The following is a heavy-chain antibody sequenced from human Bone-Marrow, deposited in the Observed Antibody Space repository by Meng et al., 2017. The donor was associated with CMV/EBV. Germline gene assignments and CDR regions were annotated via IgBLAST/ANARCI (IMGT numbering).Heavy chain of an antibody. J-gene: IGHJ3*02. Sequence: GESLKISCAASGFTFSSYGMHWVRQAPGKGLEWVAFIRYDGSNKYYADSVKGRFTISRDNSKNTLYLQMNSLRAEDTAAYYCARAPTELRGAFDIWGQGTMVTVSS. V-gene: IGHV3-30*02. CDR1: GFTFSSYG. CDR2: IRYDGSNK. CDR3: ARAPTELRGAFDI. D-gene: IGHD1-26*01.